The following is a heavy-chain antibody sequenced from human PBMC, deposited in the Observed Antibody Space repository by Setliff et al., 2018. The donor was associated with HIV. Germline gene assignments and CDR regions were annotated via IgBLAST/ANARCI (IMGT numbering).Heavy chain of an antibody. V-gene: IGHV2-5*02. Sequence: GSGPTLVTPTQTLTLTCTFSGFTLSPGGVGVGWIRQPPGKALEWLALIFWDETKRYSPSLKNRLTITKDTSKNQVVLTMTNMDPVDTATYYCAHASGYTYFDWGQGTLVTV. D-gene: IGHD5-12*01. CDR1: GFTLSPGGVG. CDR2: IFWDETK. J-gene: IGHJ4*02. CDR3: AHASGYTYFD.